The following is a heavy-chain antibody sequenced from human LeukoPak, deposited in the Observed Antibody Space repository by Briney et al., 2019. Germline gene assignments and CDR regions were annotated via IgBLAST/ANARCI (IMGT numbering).Heavy chain of an antibody. J-gene: IGHJ5*02. CDR2: INPSGGST. CDR3: ARQIVVVTAGTNWFDP. CDR1: GYTFTSYY. V-gene: IGHV1-46*01. Sequence: GASVKVSCKASGYTFTSYYMHWVRQAPGQGLEWMGIINPSGGSTSYAQKFQGRVTMTRDMSTSTVYMELSSLRSEDTAVYYCARQIVVVTAGTNWFDPWGQGTLVTVSS. D-gene: IGHD2-21*02.